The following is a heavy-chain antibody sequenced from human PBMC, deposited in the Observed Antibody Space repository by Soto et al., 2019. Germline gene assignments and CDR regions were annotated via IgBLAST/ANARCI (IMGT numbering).Heavy chain of an antibody. CDR1: GFRFSDFY. V-gene: IGHV3-72*01. CDR3: ALNYYGLDV. CDR2: TRNKANSYTT. Sequence: QPGGSLRLSCAASGFRFSDFYMDWVRQAPGKGLEWVGRTRNKANSYTTDYAASVKGRFTISRHDSQNSLFLQMNSLKTEDTAVYYCALNYYGLDVLGQGTTVTVSS. J-gene: IGHJ6*02.